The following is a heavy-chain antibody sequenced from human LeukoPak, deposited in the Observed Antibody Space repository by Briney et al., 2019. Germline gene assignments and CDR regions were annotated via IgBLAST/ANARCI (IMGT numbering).Heavy chain of an antibody. CDR1: GYTFTSYG. CDR3: ARDRQSELYYYASSGYIHAFDI. D-gene: IGHD3-22*01. CDR2: ISAYNGDT. Sequence: RASVKVSCKTSGYTFTSYGISWVRQAPGQGLEWMGWISAYNGDTNYAKKLQGTVTMTTDRSTRTAYMELRSLRSDDTAVYSCARDRQSELYYYASSGYIHAFDIWGQGTMVTVSS. J-gene: IGHJ3*02. V-gene: IGHV1-18*01.